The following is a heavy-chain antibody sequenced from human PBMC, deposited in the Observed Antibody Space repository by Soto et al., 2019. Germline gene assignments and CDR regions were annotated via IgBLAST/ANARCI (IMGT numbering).Heavy chain of an antibody. CDR1: GFTVSSNY. Sequence: LRLSCAASGFTVSSNYMSWVRQAPGKGLEWVSVIYSGGSTYYADSVKGRFTISRDNSKNTLYLQMNSLRAEDTAVYYCARDHRGLSYYDYVWGSYRPSYYYYGMDVWGQGTTVTVSS. CDR3: ARDHRGLSYYDYVWGSYRPSYYYYGMDV. J-gene: IGHJ6*02. D-gene: IGHD3-16*02. V-gene: IGHV3-53*01. CDR2: IYSGGST.